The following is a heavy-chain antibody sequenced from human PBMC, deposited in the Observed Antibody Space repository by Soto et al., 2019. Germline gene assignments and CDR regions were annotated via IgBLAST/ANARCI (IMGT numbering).Heavy chain of an antibody. CDR3: VRGSSLPGIDY. J-gene: IGHJ4*02. V-gene: IGHV3-74*01. D-gene: IGHD2-15*01. CDR1: GFTFSRYW. CDR2: IDTDGSTT. Sequence: GGSLRLSCAVSGFTFSRYWMHWVRQAPGEGLVWVSRIDTDGSTTTYADSVKGRFAISRDNAKNTLYLQINSLRAEDTAVYYGVRGSSLPGIDYWGQGTRVTVSS.